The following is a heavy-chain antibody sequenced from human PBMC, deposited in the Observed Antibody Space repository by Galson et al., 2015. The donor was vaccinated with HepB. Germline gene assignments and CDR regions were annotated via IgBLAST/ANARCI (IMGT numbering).Heavy chain of an antibody. CDR2: ISGGGDGT. J-gene: IGHJ6*02. V-gene: IGHV3-23*01. CDR1: GFTFSSYA. D-gene: IGHD2-8*02. Sequence: SLRLSCAASGFTFSSYAISWVRQAPGKGLEWVSTISGGGDGTYYADSVKGRFTVSRDNAKTTLSLQMKSLRDEDTAVYYCAKSLGTGAARGLDVWGQGTTVTVSS. CDR3: AKSLGTGAARGLDV.